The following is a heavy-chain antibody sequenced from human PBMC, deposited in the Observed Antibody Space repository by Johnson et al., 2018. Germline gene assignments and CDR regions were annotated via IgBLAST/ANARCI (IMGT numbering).Heavy chain of an antibody. CDR3: ARMDLGHAFDV. Sequence: QVQLVQSGGGVVQPGRSLRLSCAASGFTFRNYGMHWVRQAPGKGLEWVALIWYDGSNKHYADAVKGRFTISRDNSKNTMSLQMGSLRADDTAVYYCARMDLGHAFDVWGQGTMVTVS. V-gene: IGHV3-33*01. CDR2: IWYDGSNK. D-gene: IGHD2-2*03. J-gene: IGHJ3*01. CDR1: GFTFRNYG.